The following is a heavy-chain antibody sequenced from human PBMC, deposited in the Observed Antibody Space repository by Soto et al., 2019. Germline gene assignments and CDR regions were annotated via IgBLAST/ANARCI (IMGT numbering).Heavy chain of an antibody. CDR3: ATSRVFDF. V-gene: IGHV3-11*01. CDR2: MSSSGTNV. J-gene: IGHJ4*02. Sequence: PGGSLRLSCAASGFTVSSNVMGWVRQAPGKGLEWLALMSSSGTNVFYADSVKGRFTISRDNAKNSLFLQMDSLKAEDTAVYYCATSRVFDFWGLGTLVTVSS. CDR1: GFTVSSNV.